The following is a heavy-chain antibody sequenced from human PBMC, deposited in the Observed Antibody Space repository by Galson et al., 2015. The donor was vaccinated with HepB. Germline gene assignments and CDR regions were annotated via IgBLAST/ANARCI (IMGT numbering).Heavy chain of an antibody. D-gene: IGHD4-11*01. CDR1: GFTFSSYE. Sequence: SLRLSCAASGFTFSSYEMNWVRQAPGKGLEWVSYISSSGSTIYYADSVKGRFTISRDNAKNSLYLQMNSLRAEDTAVYYCARDLFIRRLQYEGCVWGQGTTVTVSS. J-gene: IGHJ6*02. CDR3: ARDLFIRRLQYEGCV. V-gene: IGHV3-48*03. CDR2: ISSSGSTI.